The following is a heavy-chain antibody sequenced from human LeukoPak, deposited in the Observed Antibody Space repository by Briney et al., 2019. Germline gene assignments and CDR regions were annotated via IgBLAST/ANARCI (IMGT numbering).Heavy chain of an antibody. CDR3: ARGHGSYYYYMDV. CDR2: INPNTGGT. Sequence: ASVNVSCKASGYTFTDFYMHWVRQAPGQGLEWMGWINPNTGGTNYAQKFQGRVTMTRDTSISTAYMELSSLRSDDTAVYYCARGHGSYYYYMDVWGKGTTVTVSS. D-gene: IGHD3-10*01. CDR1: GYTFTDFY. J-gene: IGHJ6*03. V-gene: IGHV1-2*02.